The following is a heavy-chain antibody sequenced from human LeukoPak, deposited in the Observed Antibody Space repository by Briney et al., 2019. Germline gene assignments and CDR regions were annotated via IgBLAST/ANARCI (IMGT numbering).Heavy chain of an antibody. CDR3: AREYLYYYDSSGYPRLYYYYMDV. CDR2: INQSGST. Sequence: SETLSLTCAVYGGSFSGYYWSWIRQPPGKGLEWLGEINQSGSTNYHTSLKSRVTISVDTSKNQFSLKLSSVTAADTAVYYCAREYLYYYDSSGYPRLYYYYMDVWGKGTTVTVSS. J-gene: IGHJ6*03. D-gene: IGHD3-22*01. V-gene: IGHV4-34*01. CDR1: GGSFSGYY.